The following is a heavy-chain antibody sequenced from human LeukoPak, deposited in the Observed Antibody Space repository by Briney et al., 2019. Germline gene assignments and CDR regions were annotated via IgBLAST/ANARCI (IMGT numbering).Heavy chain of an antibody. Sequence: SETLSLTCTVSGGSISSYYWSWIRQPPGKGLEWIGYIYYTGSTNYNPSLKSRVTISVDTSKNQFSLELSSVTAADTVVYYCARVGFGNTPHPIDYWGQGTLVTVSS. CDR1: GGSISSYY. D-gene: IGHD4-23*01. V-gene: IGHV4-59*01. J-gene: IGHJ4*02. CDR3: ARVGFGNTPHPIDY. CDR2: IYYTGST.